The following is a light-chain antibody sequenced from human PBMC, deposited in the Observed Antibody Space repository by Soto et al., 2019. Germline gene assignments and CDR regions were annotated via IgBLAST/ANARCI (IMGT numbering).Light chain of an antibody. J-gene: IGLJ2*01. Sequence: SYELTQPPSVSVFPGQTASITCSGDKLGNKYASWYQQKSGQSPVLVIYEDSKRPSGIPERFSGSNSGNTATLTISGTQAMDEADYYCQAWDSSTGVFGGGTKVTVL. CDR3: QAWDSSTGV. V-gene: IGLV3-1*01. CDR2: EDS. CDR1: KLGNKY.